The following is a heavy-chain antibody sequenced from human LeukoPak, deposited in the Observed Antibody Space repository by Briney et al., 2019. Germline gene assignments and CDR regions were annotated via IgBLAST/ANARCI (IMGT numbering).Heavy chain of an antibody. CDR3: ARRRIAAAANNWFDP. J-gene: IGHJ5*02. CDR1: GYSVSSGFY. Sequence: SETLSLTCTVSGYSVSSGFYWGWIRQPPGKGLEWIGNIYQSGNTFYNPSLKSRVTISVDTSKNQFSLKLSSVTAADTAVYYCARRRIAAAANNWFDPWGQGTLVTVSS. V-gene: IGHV4-38-2*02. D-gene: IGHD6-13*01. CDR2: IYQSGNT.